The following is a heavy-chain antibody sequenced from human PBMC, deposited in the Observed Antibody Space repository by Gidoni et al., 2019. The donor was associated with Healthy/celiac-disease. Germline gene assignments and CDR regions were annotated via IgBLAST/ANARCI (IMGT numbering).Heavy chain of an antibody. D-gene: IGHD4-17*01. CDR1: GGTFSSYT. CDR3: ARGDDYGDHHHDY. CDR2: IIPILGIA. V-gene: IGHV1-69*02. J-gene: IGHJ4*02. Sequence: QVQLVQSGAEVKKPGSSVKVSCKASGGTFSSYTISWVRQAPGQGLEWMGRIIPILGIANYAQKFQGRVTITADKSTSTAYMELSSLRSEDTAVYYCARGDDYGDHHHDYWGQGTLVTVSS.